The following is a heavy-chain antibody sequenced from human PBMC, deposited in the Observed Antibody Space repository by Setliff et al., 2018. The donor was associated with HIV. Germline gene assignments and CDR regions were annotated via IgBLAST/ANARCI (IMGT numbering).Heavy chain of an antibody. CDR1: GGSFTSRSYY. CDR3: ARSKTCYDVWGGYYTHGAFKI. V-gene: IGHV4-39*01. D-gene: IGHD3-3*01. CDR2: IFYSGIT. J-gene: IGHJ3*02. Sequence: KSSETLSLTCTVSGGSFTSRSYYWGWIRQPPGKGLEWIGSIFYSGITYYNPSLKSRVTISVDTSKNQFSLNLTSVTAADTAVYYCARSKTCYDVWGGYYTHGAFKIWGLGTMVTVSS.